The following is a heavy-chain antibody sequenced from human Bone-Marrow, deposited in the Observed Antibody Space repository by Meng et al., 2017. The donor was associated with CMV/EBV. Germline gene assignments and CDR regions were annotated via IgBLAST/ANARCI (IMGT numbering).Heavy chain of an antibody. CDR3: ARIHIRTHITTVVTQTWYFDL. CDR2: IYHSGST. CDR1: GGSISSSNW. V-gene: IGHV4-4*02. J-gene: IGHJ2*01. D-gene: IGHD4-23*01. Sequence: LRRTLSLTCAVSGGSISSSNWWSWVRQPPGKGLEWIGEIYHSGSTNYNPSLKSRVTISVDKSKNQFSLKLSSVTAADTAVYYCARIHIRTHITTVVTQTWYFDLWGRGTLVTVSS.